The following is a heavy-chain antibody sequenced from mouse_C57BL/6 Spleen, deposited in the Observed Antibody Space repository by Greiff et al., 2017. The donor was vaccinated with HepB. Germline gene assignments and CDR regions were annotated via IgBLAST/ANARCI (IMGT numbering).Heavy chain of an antibody. CDR1: GYTFTSYW. J-gene: IGHJ4*01. D-gene: IGHD1-1*01. Sequence: VQLQQSGAELAKPGASVKLSCKASGYTFTSYWMHWVKQRPGQGLEWIGYINPSSGYTKYNQKFKDKATLTADKSSSTAYMQLSSLTYEDSAVYYCARRITTVVATDYAMDYWGQGTSVTVSS. CDR2: INPSSGYT. V-gene: IGHV1-7*01. CDR3: ARRITTVVATDYAMDY.